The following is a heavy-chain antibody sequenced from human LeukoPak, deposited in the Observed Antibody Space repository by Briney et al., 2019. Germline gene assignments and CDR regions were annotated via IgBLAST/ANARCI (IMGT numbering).Heavy chain of an antibody. J-gene: IGHJ4*02. Sequence: SETLSLTCTVSGGSISSYYWSWIRQPPGKGLEWIGYIYYSGSTNYNPSLKSRVTISVDTSKNQFSLKLSSVTAADTAVYYCARLLGSGWYSLDYWGQGTLVTVSS. D-gene: IGHD6-19*01. V-gene: IGHV4-59*08. CDR3: ARLLGSGWYSLDY. CDR1: GGSISSYY. CDR2: IYYSGST.